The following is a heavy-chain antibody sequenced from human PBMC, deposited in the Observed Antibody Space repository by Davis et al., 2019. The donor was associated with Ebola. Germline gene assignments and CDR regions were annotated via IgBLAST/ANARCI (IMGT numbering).Heavy chain of an antibody. CDR2: ISGSGGST. Sequence: GESLKISCAASGFTFSSYAMSWVRQAPGKGLEWVSAISGSGGSTYYADSVKGRFTISRDNSKNTLYLQMNSLRAEDTAVYYCAKDPIDITTDAFDIWGQGTMVTVSS. D-gene: IGHD3-22*01. J-gene: IGHJ3*02. CDR1: GFTFSSYA. V-gene: IGHV3-23*01. CDR3: AKDPIDITTDAFDI.